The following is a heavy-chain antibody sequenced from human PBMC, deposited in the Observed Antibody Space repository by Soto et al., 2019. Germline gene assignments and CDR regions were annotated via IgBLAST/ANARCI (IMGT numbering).Heavy chain of an antibody. CDR3: AREMATTFDY. CDR2: ISYDGSNK. CDR1: GFTFSSYA. Sequence: QVQLVESGGGVVQPGRSLRLSCAASGFTFSSYAMHWVRQAPGKGLEWVAVISYDGSNKYYADSVKGRFTISRDNSKNTLYLTMNSLRAEDTAVYYCAREMATTFDYWGQGTLVTVSS. J-gene: IGHJ4*02. D-gene: IGHD5-12*01. V-gene: IGHV3-30-3*01.